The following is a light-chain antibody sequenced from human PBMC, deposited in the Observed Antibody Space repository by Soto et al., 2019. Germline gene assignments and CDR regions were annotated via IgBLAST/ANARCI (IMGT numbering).Light chain of an antibody. V-gene: IGKV3-11*01. Sequence: EIVLTQSPATLSLSPGERATLSCRAIQSVNNYLAWYQQEPGRPPRLLIYDASTRAWTTGIPARFSGSGSGTEFTLTISSLQPDDFATYYCQQYTSYPWTFGQGTKVDIK. CDR3: QQYTSYPWT. CDR2: DAS. CDR1: QSVNNY. J-gene: IGKJ1*01.